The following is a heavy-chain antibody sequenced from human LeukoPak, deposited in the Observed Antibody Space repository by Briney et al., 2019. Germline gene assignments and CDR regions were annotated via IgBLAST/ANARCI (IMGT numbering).Heavy chain of an antibody. CDR1: GFTFDDYA. D-gene: IGHD6-13*01. CDR3: AKDISDSSSWYYFDY. J-gene: IGHJ4*02. V-gene: IGHV3-9*01. Sequence: AGRSLRLSCAASGFTFDDYAMHWVRQAPGKGLEWVSGISWNSGSIGYADSVKGRFTISRDNAKNSLYLQTNSLRAEDTALYYCAKDISDSSSWYYFDYWGQGTLVTVSS. CDR2: ISWNSGSI.